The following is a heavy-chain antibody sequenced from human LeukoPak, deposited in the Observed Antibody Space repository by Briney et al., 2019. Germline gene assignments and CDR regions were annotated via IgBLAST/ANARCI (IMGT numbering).Heavy chain of an antibody. CDR1: GGSFSGYY. CDR3: ATGVHGIAAAGDYYFDY. CDR2: MYYRGNT. D-gene: IGHD6-13*01. Sequence: PSETLSLTCAAYGGSFSGYYWSWIRQPPGKGLEWIGYMYYRGNTNYDPSLKSRVTISIDTPNNQFSLKLSSVTAADTAVYYCATGVHGIAAAGDYYFDYWGQGTLVTVSS. V-gene: IGHV4-59*01. J-gene: IGHJ4*02.